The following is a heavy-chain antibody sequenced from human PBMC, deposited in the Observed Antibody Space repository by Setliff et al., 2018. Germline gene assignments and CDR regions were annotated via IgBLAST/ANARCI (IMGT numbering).Heavy chain of an antibody. Sequence: SETLSLICTVSGGSISSYYWSWIRQPPGKRLEWIGYIYYSGSTNYNPSLESRVTISVDTSKNQFSLRLNSATAADTAVYYCARLRGAFDYWGQGTLVTVSS. V-gene: IGHV4-59*01. CDR3: ARLRGAFDY. CDR1: GGSISSYY. J-gene: IGHJ4*02. CDR2: IYYSGST. D-gene: IGHD3-16*01.